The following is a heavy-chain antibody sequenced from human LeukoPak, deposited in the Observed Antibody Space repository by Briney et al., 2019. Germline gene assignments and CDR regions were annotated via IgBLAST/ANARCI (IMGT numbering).Heavy chain of an antibody. CDR3: ARHQGFWSGSPGGWFDP. D-gene: IGHD3-3*01. Sequence: GGSLQISFQGSGYRFTSYWIGWVRPMPGKGLEWMGIIYPGDSDTRYSPSFQGQVTISADKSINTAYLQWSSLKASDTAMYYCARHQGFWSGSPGGWFDPWGQGTLVTVSS. V-gene: IGHV5-51*01. CDR1: GYRFTSYW. J-gene: IGHJ5*02. CDR2: IYPGDSDT.